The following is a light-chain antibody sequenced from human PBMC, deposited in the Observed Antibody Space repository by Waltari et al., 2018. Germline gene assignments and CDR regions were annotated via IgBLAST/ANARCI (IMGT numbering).Light chain of an antibody. Sequence: QSALTQPASVSGSPGQSITISCTGTSSDVGTYNYVSWYQQHPGKAPKLMIYDVSNRPSGVSDLFSGSKSGNTASLTISGLQAEDEADYYCNSYSSSSSLVLFGGGTKLTVV. CDR2: DVS. V-gene: IGLV2-14*03. J-gene: IGLJ2*01. CDR3: NSYSSSSSLVL. CDR1: SSDVGTYNY.